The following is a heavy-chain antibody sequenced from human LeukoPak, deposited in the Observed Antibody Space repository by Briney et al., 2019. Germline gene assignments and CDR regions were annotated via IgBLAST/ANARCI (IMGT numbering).Heavy chain of an antibody. Sequence: GGSLTLSCAASGFIFNDYGINWVRRAPGKGLEWLSHTNSNGAVISYADSVKGRFTVSRDTAKSSLYLQMNGLRVEDTAIYFCARDPDGDYDFDYWGQGTLVTVSS. J-gene: IGHJ4*02. V-gene: IGHV3-48*01. D-gene: IGHD4-17*01. CDR3: ARDPDGDYDFDY. CDR1: GFIFNDYG. CDR2: TNSNGAVI.